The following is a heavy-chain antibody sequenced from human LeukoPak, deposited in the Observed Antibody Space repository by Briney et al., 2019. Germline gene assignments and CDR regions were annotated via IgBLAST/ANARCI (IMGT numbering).Heavy chain of an antibody. J-gene: IGHJ4*02. CDR1: GGSISNYY. Sequence: SETLSLTCTVSGGSISNYYWSWLRQPPGKGLEWIGYIYYSGSTTYNPSLKSRVTISLDTSENQFSLRLRSVTAADTAVYYCARCSSGGSCYVVEWGQGALVTVSS. CDR2: IYYSGST. CDR3: ARCSSGGSCYVVE. D-gene: IGHD2-15*01. V-gene: IGHV4-59*01.